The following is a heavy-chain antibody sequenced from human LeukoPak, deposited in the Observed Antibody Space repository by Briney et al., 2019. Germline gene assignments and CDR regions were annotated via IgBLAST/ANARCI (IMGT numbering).Heavy chain of an antibody. D-gene: IGHD4-23*01. Sequence: GGSLRLSCAASGITFSSYWMHWVRQAPGKGLVWVSRINSDGSSTSCADSVKGRFTISRDNAKNTLYLQMNSLRAEDTAVYYCARDEMTTVVTGYYYYGMDVWGQGTTVTVSS. CDR3: ARDEMTTVVTGYYYYGMDV. CDR1: GITFSSYW. V-gene: IGHV3-74*01. CDR2: INSDGSST. J-gene: IGHJ6*02.